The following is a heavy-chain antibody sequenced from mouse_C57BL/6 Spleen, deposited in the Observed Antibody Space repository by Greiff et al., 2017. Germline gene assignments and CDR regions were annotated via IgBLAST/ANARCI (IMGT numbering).Heavy chain of an antibody. Sequence: VQLQQSGPELVKPGASVKIPCKASGYTFTDYNMDWVKQSHGKSLEWIGDINPNNGGTIYNQKFKGKATLTVDKSSSTAYMELRSLTSEDTAVYYCAAYMDYYAMDYWGQGTSVTVSS. D-gene: IGHD6-5*01. CDR1: GYTFTDYN. J-gene: IGHJ4*01. CDR2: INPNNGGT. CDR3: AAYMDYYAMDY. V-gene: IGHV1-18*01.